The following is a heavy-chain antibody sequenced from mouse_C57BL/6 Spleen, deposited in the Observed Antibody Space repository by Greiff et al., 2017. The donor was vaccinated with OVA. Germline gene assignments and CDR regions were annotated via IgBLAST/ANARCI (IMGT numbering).Heavy chain of an antibody. D-gene: IGHD1-1*01. CDR1: GYTFTDYY. V-gene: IGHV1-26*01. CDR3: ARDYGSSYEAWFAY. Sequence: EVQLQQSGPELVKPGASVKISCKASGYTFTDYYMNWVKQSPGKSLEWIGDINPNNGGTSYNQKFKGKATLTVDKSSSTAYMELRSLTSEDSAVYYCARDYGSSYEAWFAYWGQGTLVTVSA. CDR2: INPNNGGT. J-gene: IGHJ3*01.